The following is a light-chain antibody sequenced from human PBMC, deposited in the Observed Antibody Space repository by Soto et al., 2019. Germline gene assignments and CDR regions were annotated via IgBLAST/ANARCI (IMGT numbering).Light chain of an antibody. CDR3: QQYNSYWYT. Sequence: DIQMTQSPSTLSASVGDRVIITCRASQSISTWLAWYQQKQGKAPNLLIYDASTLQSGVPLRFSGSGSGTEFTLTISSLQRDDFATYYCQQYNSYWYTFGQGTRLEIK. CDR1: QSISTW. V-gene: IGKV1-5*01. CDR2: DAS. J-gene: IGKJ2*01.